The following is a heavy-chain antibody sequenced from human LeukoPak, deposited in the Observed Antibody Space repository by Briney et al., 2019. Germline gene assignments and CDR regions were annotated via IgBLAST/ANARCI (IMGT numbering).Heavy chain of an antibody. CDR1: GFTFTSYW. V-gene: IGHV3-7*01. Sequence: GGSLRLSCAAFGFTFTSYWMTWVRQAPGKGLEWVANIKQDGSEKYYVDSVKGRFTISRDNAKNSLYLQMNSLRAEDTAVYYCAKDHGGESGRLDYWGQGTLVTVSS. J-gene: IGHJ4*02. CDR2: IKQDGSEK. CDR3: AKDHGGESGRLDY. D-gene: IGHD3-10*01.